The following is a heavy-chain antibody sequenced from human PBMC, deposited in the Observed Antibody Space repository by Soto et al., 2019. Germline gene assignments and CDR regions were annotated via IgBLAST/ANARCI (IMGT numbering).Heavy chain of an antibody. CDR3: ARDQVRRYSSGRFEP. CDR2: ISAYNGNT. Sequence: QVQLVQSGAEVKKPGASVKVSCKASGYTFTSYGISWVRQAPGQGLEWMGWISAYNGNTNYAQKLQARVTMTTYPSTSTGYMELRSLRPNDTALYYCARDQVRRYSSGRFEPWGQGTLVTVSS. J-gene: IGHJ5*02. D-gene: IGHD6-19*01. V-gene: IGHV1-18*01. CDR1: GYTFTSYG.